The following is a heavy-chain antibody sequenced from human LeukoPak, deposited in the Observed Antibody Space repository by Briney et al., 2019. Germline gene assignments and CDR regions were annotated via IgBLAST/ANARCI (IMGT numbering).Heavy chain of an antibody. CDR1: GGTFSSYA. Sequence: ASVKVSCKASGGTFSSYAISWVRQAPGQGLEWMGGIIPIFGTANYAQKFQGRVTITADESTSTAYMELSSLRSEDTAVYYCARFFGELFTYFDYWGQGTLVTVSS. CDR2: IIPIFGTA. CDR3: ARFFGELFTYFDY. J-gene: IGHJ4*02. V-gene: IGHV1-69*13. D-gene: IGHD3-10*01.